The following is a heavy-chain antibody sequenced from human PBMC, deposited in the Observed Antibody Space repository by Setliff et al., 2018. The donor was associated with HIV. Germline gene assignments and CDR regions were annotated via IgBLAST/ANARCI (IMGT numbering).Heavy chain of an antibody. Sequence: GASVKVSCKASAYTFTDYYIHGVRQAPGQGLEWMGWVNPNSGGTNYAQKFQGRVTMTTDTSVSTAYMEVSSLTSDDTAVYYCARTTTVTTEVWGQGTLVTVSS. V-gene: IGHV1-2*02. CDR2: VNPNSGGT. D-gene: IGHD4-17*01. CDR1: AYTFTDYY. J-gene: IGHJ4*02. CDR3: ARTTTVTTEV.